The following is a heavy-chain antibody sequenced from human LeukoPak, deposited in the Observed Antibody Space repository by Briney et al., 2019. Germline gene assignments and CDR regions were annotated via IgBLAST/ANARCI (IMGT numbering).Heavy chain of an antibody. D-gene: IGHD2-8*01. J-gene: IGHJ4*02. CDR1: GYTFTDYY. CDR3: ARDPYDRPYYFDY. Sequence: ASVKVSRKSAGYTFTDYYMHWVRQAPGQGLEWMGWINPKSGGTDYAQRFHGRVSMTRDTSISTAYMELSRLSPDDTAVYYCARDPYDRPYYFDYWGQGALVTVSS. V-gene: IGHV1-2*02. CDR2: INPKSGGT.